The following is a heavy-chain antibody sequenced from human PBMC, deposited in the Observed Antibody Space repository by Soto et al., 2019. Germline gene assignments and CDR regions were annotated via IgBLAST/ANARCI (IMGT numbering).Heavy chain of an antibody. Sequence: SETLSLTCPVSGGSISSYYWSWIRQPPGKGLEWIGYIYYSGSTNYNPSLKSRVTISVDTSKNQFSLKLSSVTAADTAVYYCARDLNSGSGNYWGQGTLVTVSS. CDR1: GGSISSYY. V-gene: IGHV4-59*01. CDR2: IYYSGST. D-gene: IGHD3-10*01. CDR3: ARDLNSGSGNY. J-gene: IGHJ4*02.